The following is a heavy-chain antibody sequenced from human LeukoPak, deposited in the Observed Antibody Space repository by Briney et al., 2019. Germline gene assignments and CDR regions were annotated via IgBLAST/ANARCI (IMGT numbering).Heavy chain of an antibody. Sequence: SETLSLTCTVSGGSINSYYWSWIRQPPGKGLEWIGYIYYSGSTNYNPSLKSRVTISVDTSKNQFSLKLSSVTAADTAVYYCARDGIIYSGSPGDAFDIWGQGTMVTVSS. CDR2: IYYSGST. V-gene: IGHV4-59*01. CDR1: GGSINSYY. CDR3: ARDGIIYSGSPGDAFDI. D-gene: IGHD5-12*01. J-gene: IGHJ3*02.